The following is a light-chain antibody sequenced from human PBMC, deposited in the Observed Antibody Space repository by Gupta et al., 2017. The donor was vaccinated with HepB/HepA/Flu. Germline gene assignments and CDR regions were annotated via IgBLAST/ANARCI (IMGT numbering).Light chain of an antibody. V-gene: IGLV3-9*01. CDR1: NFGSKS. CDR3: QMWDSGTVR. CDR2: RDS. J-gene: IGLJ2*01. Sequence: SHELTQSLSVSVALGQTARITCGGNNFGSKSVHWYQQKPGQAPVRVMYRDSIRPSGIPERFSGSNSGNTATLTITRAQAGDEADYYCQMWDSGTVRFGGGTKLTVL.